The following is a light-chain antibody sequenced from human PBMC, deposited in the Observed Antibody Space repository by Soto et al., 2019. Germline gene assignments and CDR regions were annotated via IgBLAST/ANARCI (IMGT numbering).Light chain of an antibody. CDR2: GAS. Sequence: EIVLTQSPGTLSLSPGERATLSCRASQSVSSSYLAWYQQKPGQAPRLLIYGASSRATGIPDRISGSGSGTDFTLTISRLEPEDFAVYYCQQYGSSPLTFGGGTK. V-gene: IGKV3-20*01. J-gene: IGKJ4*01. CDR3: QQYGSSPLT. CDR1: QSVSSSY.